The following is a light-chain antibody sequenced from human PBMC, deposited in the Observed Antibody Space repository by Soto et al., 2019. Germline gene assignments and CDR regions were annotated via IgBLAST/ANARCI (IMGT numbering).Light chain of an antibody. V-gene: IGKV3-20*01. CDR1: QSVDSNY. CDR3: QQYHMSPWT. J-gene: IGKJ1*01. CDR2: GAS. Sequence: EIVLTQSPGTLSLSPGEEATLSCRAIQSVDSNYLAWYQQKPGQTPRLIIYGASTRATGIPASFIGNGSGTEFTLTASRLEPGDFEVYYCQQYHMSPWTFGPGTKVDIK.